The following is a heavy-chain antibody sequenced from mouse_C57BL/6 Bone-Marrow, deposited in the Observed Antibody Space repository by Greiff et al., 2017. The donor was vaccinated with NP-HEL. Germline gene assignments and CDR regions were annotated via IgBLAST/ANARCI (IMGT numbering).Heavy chain of an antibody. CDR2: FHPYNDDT. Sequence: VQLQQSGAELVKPGASVKMSCKASGYTFTTYPIEWMKQNHGKSLEWIGNFHPYNDDTKYNEKFKGKATLTVEKSSSTVYLELSRLTSDDSAVYYGARGVTTVVATGGWYFDVWGTGTTVTVSS. V-gene: IGHV1-47*01. CDR1: GYTFTTYP. J-gene: IGHJ1*03. D-gene: IGHD1-1*01. CDR3: ARGVTTVVATGGWYFDV.